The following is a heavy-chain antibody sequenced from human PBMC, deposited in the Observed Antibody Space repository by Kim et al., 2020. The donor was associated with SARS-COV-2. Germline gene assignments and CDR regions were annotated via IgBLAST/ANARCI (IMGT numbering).Heavy chain of an antibody. CDR3: VRDRMGGAFDI. CDR1: GFTFSAYD. J-gene: IGHJ3*02. Sequence: GGSLRLSCATSGFTFSAYDMNWVLRAPWKWLECLSGTKKSSTTIYYANSVKGRFTISRDNAKNSLYLQMNSLRDEDTALYYCVRDRMGGAFDIWGQGTMVTVSS. D-gene: IGHD3-16*01. CDR2: TKKSSTTI. V-gene: IGHV3-48*02.